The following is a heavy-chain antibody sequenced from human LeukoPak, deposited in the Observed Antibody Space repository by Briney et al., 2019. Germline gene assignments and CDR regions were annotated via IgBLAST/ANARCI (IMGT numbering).Heavy chain of an antibody. CDR2: ISRGGSSR. CDR3: AKAYYDYVWGSYPHHDAFDI. Sequence: GGSLRLSCAASGFTFSDYYMSWIRLAPGKGLEWVSSISRGGSSRYYADSVKGRFTISRDNAKNSLYLQMNSLRAEDTALYYCAKAYYDYVWGSYPHHDAFDIWGQGTMVTVSS. D-gene: IGHD3-16*02. V-gene: IGHV3-11*01. J-gene: IGHJ3*02. CDR1: GFTFSDYY.